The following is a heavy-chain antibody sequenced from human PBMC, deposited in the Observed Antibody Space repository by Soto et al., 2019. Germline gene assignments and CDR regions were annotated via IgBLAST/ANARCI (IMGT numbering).Heavy chain of an antibody. CDR3: ARDPSGSGPNFDY. J-gene: IGHJ4*02. D-gene: IGHD3-10*01. CDR2: IDHSGST. V-gene: IGHV4-30-2*01. CDR1: GGSISSGGYS. Sequence: QLQLQESGSGLVKPSQTVSLTCAVSGGSISSGGYSWSWIRQPPGKGLEWIGYIDHSGSTYYNPSLKSRLTISVDTSKNQLSLKLSSVTAADTAVYCCARDPSGSGPNFDYWGQGALVTVSS.